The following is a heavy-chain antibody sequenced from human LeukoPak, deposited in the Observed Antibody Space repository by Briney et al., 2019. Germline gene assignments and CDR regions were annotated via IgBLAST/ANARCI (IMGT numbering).Heavy chain of an antibody. D-gene: IGHD6-13*01. J-gene: IGHJ6*02. Sequence: GGSLRLSCAASGFTFSSYSMNWVRQAPGKGLEWVSSISSSSSYIYYADSVKGRFTISRDNAKNSLYLRMNSLRAEDTAVYYCARDKTSRYSSSWYGYYYYYYGMDVWGQGTTVTVSS. CDR2: ISSSSSYI. V-gene: IGHV3-21*01. CDR1: GFTFSSYS. CDR3: ARDKTSRYSSSWYGYYYYYYGMDV.